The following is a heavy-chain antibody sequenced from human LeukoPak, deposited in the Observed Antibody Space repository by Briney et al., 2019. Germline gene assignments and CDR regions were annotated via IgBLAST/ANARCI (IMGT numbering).Heavy chain of an antibody. Sequence: GGSLRLSCAASGFTFSSYGMHWVRQAPGKELEWVAVIWYDGSNKYYADSVKGRFTISRDNSKNTLYLQMNSLRAEDTAVYYCARDLSSGWTPYFDYWGQGTLVTVSS. CDR1: GFTFSSYG. V-gene: IGHV3-33*01. J-gene: IGHJ4*02. CDR2: IWYDGSNK. D-gene: IGHD6-19*01. CDR3: ARDLSSGWTPYFDY.